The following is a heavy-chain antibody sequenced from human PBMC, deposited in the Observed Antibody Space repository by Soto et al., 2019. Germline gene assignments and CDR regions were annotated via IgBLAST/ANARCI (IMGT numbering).Heavy chain of an antibody. V-gene: IGHV1-69*13. CDR1: GGTFSSYA. Sequence: SVKVSCKVSGGTFSSYAISWVRQAPGQGLEWMGGIIPIFGTANYAQKFQGRVTITADESTSTAYMELSSLRSEDTAVYYCARIPSGFYYFDYWGQGTLVTVSS. J-gene: IGHJ4*02. D-gene: IGHD3-22*01. CDR2: IIPIFGTA. CDR3: ARIPSGFYYFDY.